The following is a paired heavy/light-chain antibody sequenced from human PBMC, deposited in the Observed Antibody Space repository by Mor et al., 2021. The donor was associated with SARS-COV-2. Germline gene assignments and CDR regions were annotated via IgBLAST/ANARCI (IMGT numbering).Heavy chain of an antibody. D-gene: IGHD5-18*01. CDR1: GGTFSSYA. V-gene: IGHV1-69*01. CDR2: IIPIFGTA. Sequence: QVQLVQSGAEVKKPGSSVKVSCKASGGTFSSYAISWVRQAPGQGLEWMGGIIPIFGTANYAQKFQGRVTITADESTSTAYMELSSLRSEDTAVYYCASGYSYGGGMGYYYYGMDVWGQGTTVTVSS. J-gene: IGHJ6*02. CDR3: ASGYSYGGGMGYYYYGMDV.
Light chain of an antibody. CDR1: SSNIGSNT. CDR2: SNN. J-gene: IGLJ2*01. CDR3: AAWDDSLNGVVV. Sequence: QSVLTQPPSASGTPGQRVTISCSGSSSNIGSNTVNWYQQLPGTAPKLLIYSNNQRPSGVPDRFSGSKSGTSASLAISGLQSEDEADYYCAAWDDSLNGVVVFGGGTKLTVL. V-gene: IGLV1-44*01.